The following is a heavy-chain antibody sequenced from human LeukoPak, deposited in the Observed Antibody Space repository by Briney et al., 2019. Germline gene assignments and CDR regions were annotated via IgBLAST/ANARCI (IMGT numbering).Heavy chain of an antibody. J-gene: IGHJ4*02. CDR3: ARDVVAAAGTWDY. V-gene: IGHV4-34*01. CDR1: GGSFSGYY. D-gene: IGHD6-13*01. Sequence: PSETLSLICAVYGGSFSGYYWSWIRQPPGKGLEWIGEINHSGSTNYNPSLKSRVTISVDTSKNQFSLKLSSVTAADTAVYYCARDVVAAAGTWDYWGQGTLVTVSS. CDR2: INHSGST.